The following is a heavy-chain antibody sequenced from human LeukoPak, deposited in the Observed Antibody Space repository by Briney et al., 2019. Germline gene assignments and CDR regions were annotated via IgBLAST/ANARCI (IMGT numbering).Heavy chain of an antibody. J-gene: IGHJ4*02. D-gene: IGHD5-12*01. V-gene: IGHV4-59*01. Sequence: SETLSLTCTVSGGPISGYFWSWIRQPPGKGLEWIGYIHDNGRTTYNPSLRSRVTISIDTSKSQFSLKLNSLTTTDTAVYYCARVGGYSGFYWGQGTLVTV. CDR1: GGPISGYF. CDR2: IHDNGRT. CDR3: ARVGGYSGFY.